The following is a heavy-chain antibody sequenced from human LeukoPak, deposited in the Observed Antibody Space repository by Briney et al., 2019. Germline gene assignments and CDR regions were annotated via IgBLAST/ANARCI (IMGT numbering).Heavy chain of an antibody. CDR1: GFKFSDYH. Sequence: GGSLRLSCATSGFKFSDYHMQWVRQAPGKGLEWVAYLSSSLTTIYYADSVKGRFTISRDNAKNSLYLQMNSLRAEDTAVYYCARAPHYDFWSGYYADYWGQGTLVTVSS. CDR2: LSSSLTTI. J-gene: IGHJ4*02. D-gene: IGHD3-3*01. V-gene: IGHV3-48*04. CDR3: ARAPHYDFWSGYYADY.